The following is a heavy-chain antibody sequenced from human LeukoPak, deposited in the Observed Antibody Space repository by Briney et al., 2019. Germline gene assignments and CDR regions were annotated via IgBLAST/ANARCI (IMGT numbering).Heavy chain of an antibody. J-gene: IGHJ4*02. CDR3: ARGPSIAARPYYFDY. D-gene: IGHD6-6*01. Sequence: VASVKVSCKASAYTFTSYYMHWVRQAPGQGLEWMGIINPSGGSTSYAQKFQGRVTMTRDTSTSTVYMELSSLRSEDTAVYYCARGPSIAARPYYFDYWGQGTLVTVSS. CDR2: INPSGGST. V-gene: IGHV1-46*01. CDR1: AYTFTSYY.